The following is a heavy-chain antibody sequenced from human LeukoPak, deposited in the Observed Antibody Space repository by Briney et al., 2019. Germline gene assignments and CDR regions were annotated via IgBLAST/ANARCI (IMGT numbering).Heavy chain of an antibody. CDR1: GFTFSSYG. V-gene: IGHV3-30*02. J-gene: IGHJ4*02. D-gene: IGHD3-22*01. CDR2: IRYDGSNK. Sequence: PGGSLTLSCAASGFTFSSYGMHWVRQAPGKGLEWVAFIRYDGSNKYYADSVKGRFTTSRDNSKNTPYLQMNSLRAEDTAVYYCAKITMILTDFDYWGQGTLVTVSS. CDR3: AKITMILTDFDY.